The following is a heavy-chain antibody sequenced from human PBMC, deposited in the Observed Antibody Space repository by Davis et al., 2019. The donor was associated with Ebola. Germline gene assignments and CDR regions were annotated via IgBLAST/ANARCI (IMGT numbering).Heavy chain of an antibody. Sequence: SETLSLTCALYGRSVSGYYWSWIRQPPGKGLEWIGEINHSGSTNYNSSLKSRVTISVDTSKNQFSLKLISVTAADTAVYYCASRIAADYFDYWGQGTLVTASS. CDR2: INHSGST. J-gene: IGHJ4*02. CDR1: GRSVSGYY. V-gene: IGHV4-34*01. CDR3: ASRIAADYFDY. D-gene: IGHD6-13*01.